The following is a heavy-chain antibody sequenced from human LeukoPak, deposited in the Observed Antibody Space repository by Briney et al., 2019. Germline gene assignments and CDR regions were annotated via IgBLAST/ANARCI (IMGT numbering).Heavy chain of an antibody. Sequence: GASVKVSCKASGYTFTSYDITWVRQAPGQGLEWMGWISVHNGNTKYAQKGEGRVTMTTDTSTSTAYMELRSLRSDDTAVYYCARSEVGALVDYWGQGTLVTVSS. V-gene: IGHV1-18*01. CDR1: GYTFTSYD. CDR2: ISVHNGNT. J-gene: IGHJ4*02. CDR3: ARSEVGALVDY. D-gene: IGHD1-26*01.